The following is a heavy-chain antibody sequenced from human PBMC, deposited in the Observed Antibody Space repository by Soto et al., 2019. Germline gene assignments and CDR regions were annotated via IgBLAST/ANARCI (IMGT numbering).Heavy chain of an antibody. Sequence: SVKVSCKASGGTFSSYAISWVRQAPGQGLEWMGGIIPIFGTANYAQKFQGRVTITADESTSTAYMELSSLRSEDTAVYYCARGEGSGWFLGLLKFDYWGQGTLVTVSS. CDR1: GGTFSSYA. CDR3: ARGEGSGWFLGLLKFDY. D-gene: IGHD6-19*01. CDR2: IIPIFGTA. V-gene: IGHV1-69*13. J-gene: IGHJ4*02.